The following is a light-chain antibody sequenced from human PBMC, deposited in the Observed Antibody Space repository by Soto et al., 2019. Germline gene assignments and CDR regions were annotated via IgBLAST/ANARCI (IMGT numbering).Light chain of an antibody. CDR3: SSYTNINTRACV. Sequence: QSALTQPASVSGSPGQSITISCTGTSGDIGSYNRVSWYQQHPGKAPKLITYEVTDRPSGVSNRFSGSKSGNTASLTISGLQAEDEAEYYCSSYTNINTRACVFGTGTKV. V-gene: IGLV2-14*01. CDR2: EVT. J-gene: IGLJ1*01. CDR1: SGDIGSYNR.